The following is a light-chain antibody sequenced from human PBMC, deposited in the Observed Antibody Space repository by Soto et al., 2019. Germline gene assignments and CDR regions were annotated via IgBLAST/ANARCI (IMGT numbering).Light chain of an antibody. J-gene: IGKJ2*01. V-gene: IGKV4-1*01. Sequence: DIVLTPSPDSLALSLGERATINCKPIQMLFYSSNHMRYLPWYHHKQRRPPRLLIYWASTRDSGVPDRFSGSRSETDFTLSITGVQAEDVAVYYCQQYYSSPSDTFSQGTRLEIK. CDR2: WAS. CDR3: QQYYSSPSDT. CDR1: QMLFYSSNHMRY.